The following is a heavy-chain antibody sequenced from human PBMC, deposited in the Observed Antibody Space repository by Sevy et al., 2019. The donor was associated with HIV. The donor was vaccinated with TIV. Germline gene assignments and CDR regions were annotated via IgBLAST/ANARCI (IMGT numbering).Heavy chain of an antibody. CDR2: IYYSGST. CDR3: ARVAAHGYNSLGGNWFDP. CDR1: GGSISSGGYY. J-gene: IGHJ5*02. Sequence: SETLSLTCTVSGGSISSGGYYWSWIRQHPGKGLEWIGYIYYSGSTYYNPSLKSRVTISVDTSKNQFSLKLSSVTAADTAMYYCARVAAHGYNSLGGNWFDPWGQGTLVTVS. V-gene: IGHV4-31*03. D-gene: IGHD1-1*01.